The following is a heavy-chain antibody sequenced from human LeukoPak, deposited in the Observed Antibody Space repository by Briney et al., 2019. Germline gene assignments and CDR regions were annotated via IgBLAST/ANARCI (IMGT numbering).Heavy chain of an antibody. CDR2: IYYRGTT. CDR1: GDSIDSYY. V-gene: IGHV4-59*12. D-gene: IGHD5-12*01. J-gene: IGHJ4*02. CDR3: ARLPRYGGYDHFDY. Sequence: SETLSLTCTVSGDSIDSYYWIWIRQPPGKGLELMGYIYYRGTTSYHPFLKSRVTISVDTSKNQFSLKLNSVTAADTAVYYCARLPRYGGYDHFDYWGQGILVIVSS.